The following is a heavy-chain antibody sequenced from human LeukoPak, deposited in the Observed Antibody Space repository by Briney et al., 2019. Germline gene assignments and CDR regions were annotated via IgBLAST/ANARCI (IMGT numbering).Heavy chain of an antibody. CDR2: IYPNRGAT. CDR1: GYTFTGYY. V-gene: IGHV1-2*02. J-gene: IGHJ4*02. Sequence: GASVKVSCKASGYTFTGYYMHWVRQAPGQGVEWMGWIYPNRGATKYAQKFQGRVTMTRDTSISTAYMELSRLRSDDTAVYYCGTLLSNGPFDYWGQGSLVTVSS. CDR3: GTLLSNGPFDY.